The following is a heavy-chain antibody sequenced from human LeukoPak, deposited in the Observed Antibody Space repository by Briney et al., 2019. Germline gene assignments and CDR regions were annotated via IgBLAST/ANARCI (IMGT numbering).Heavy chain of an antibody. V-gene: IGHV1-69*13. CDR3: ARAPGVVVPAASVKVPAYYFDY. J-gene: IGHJ4*02. D-gene: IGHD2-2*01. CDR2: IIPIFGTA. CDR1: GGTFSSYA. Sequence: SVKVSCKASGGTFSSYAISWVRQAPGQGLEWMGGIIPIFGTANYAQKFQGRVTITADESTSTAYMELSSLRSEDTAVYYCARAPGVVVPAASVKVPAYYFDYWGQGTLVTVSS.